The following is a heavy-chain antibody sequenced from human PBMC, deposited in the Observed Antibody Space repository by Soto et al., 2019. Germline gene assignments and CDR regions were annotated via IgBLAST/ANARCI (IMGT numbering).Heavy chain of an antibody. CDR1: GGPFSSYA. CDR2: IIPIFGTA. CDR3: ARQSSSRYGGFHY. J-gene: IGHJ4*02. D-gene: IGHD6-13*01. Sequence: AVKVSCKASGGPFSSYAISWVRQAPGQGLEWMGGIIPIFGTANYAQKFQGRVTITADKSTSTAYMELSSLTSEDTAVYYCARQSSSRYGGFHYSGQGTLVTVSS. V-gene: IGHV1-69*06.